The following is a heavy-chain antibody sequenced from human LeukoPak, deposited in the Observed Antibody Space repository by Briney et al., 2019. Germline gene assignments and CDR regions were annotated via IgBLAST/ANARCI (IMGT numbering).Heavy chain of an antibody. CDR2: IIPIFGTA. Sequence: SVKVSCKASGGTFSSYAISWVRQAPGQGLEWMGGIIPIFGTANYAQKFQGRVTITADESTSTAYMELSSLRSEDTAVYYCAREVSGYSYTYYFDYWGQGTLVTVSS. V-gene: IGHV1-69*13. CDR1: GGTFSSYA. D-gene: IGHD5-18*01. CDR3: AREVSGYSYTYYFDY. J-gene: IGHJ4*02.